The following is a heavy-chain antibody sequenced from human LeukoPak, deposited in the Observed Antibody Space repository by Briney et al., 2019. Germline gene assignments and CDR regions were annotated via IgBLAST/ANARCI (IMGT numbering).Heavy chain of an antibody. CDR1: GGSINSHY. J-gene: IGHJ4*02. D-gene: IGHD6-19*01. CDR3: ARVGSSGWYGDVLHYFDY. Sequence: SETLSLTCTVSGGSINSHYWSWIRQPPGKGLEWIGYIYYSGSTNYNPSLKSRVTISVDTSKNQFSLKLSSVIAADTAVYYCARVGSSGWYGDVLHYFDYWGQGTLVTVPS. CDR2: IYYSGST. V-gene: IGHV4-59*11.